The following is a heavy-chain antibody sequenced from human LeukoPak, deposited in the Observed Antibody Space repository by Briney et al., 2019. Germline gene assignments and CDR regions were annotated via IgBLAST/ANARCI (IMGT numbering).Heavy chain of an antibody. CDR1: GFTVSSNY. J-gene: IGHJ4*02. CDR3: ARADSESSMYYFDY. D-gene: IGHD1-26*01. V-gene: IGHV3-66*01. Sequence: GGSLRLSCAASGFTVSSNYMTWVRQAPGKGLEWVSVIYSGGSTYYADSVKGRFTISRDNSKNTLYLQMNSLRAEDTAVYYCARADSESSMYYFDYWGQGTLVTVSS. CDR2: IYSGGST.